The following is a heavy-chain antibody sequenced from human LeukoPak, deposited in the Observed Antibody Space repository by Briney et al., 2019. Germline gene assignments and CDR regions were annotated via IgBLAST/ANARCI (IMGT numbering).Heavy chain of an antibody. Sequence: PSETLSLTCTVSGGSISTSNYYWGWIRQPPGKGLEWIGNIFYSGSTYYSPSVKSRVTISVDTSKNQFSLKLSSVTAADTAVYYCARVVVTAICAFDIWGQGTMVTVSS. CDR2: IFYSGST. CDR3: ARVVVTAICAFDI. CDR1: GGSISTSNYY. D-gene: IGHD2-21*02. V-gene: IGHV4-39*07. J-gene: IGHJ3*02.